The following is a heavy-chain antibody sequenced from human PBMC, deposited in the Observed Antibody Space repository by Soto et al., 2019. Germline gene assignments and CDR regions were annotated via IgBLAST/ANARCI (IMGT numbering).Heavy chain of an antibody. CDR2: ISWNSGSI. CDR1: GFTFDDYA. J-gene: IGHJ6*02. CDR3: AKDKGAAAAGRMDV. D-gene: IGHD6-13*01. V-gene: IGHV3-9*01. Sequence: PGGSLRLSCAASGFTFDDYAMHWVRQAPGKGLEWVSGISWNSGSIGYADSVKGRFTISRDNAKNSLYLQMNSLRAEDTALYYCAKDKGAAAAGRMDVWGQGTTVTVSS.